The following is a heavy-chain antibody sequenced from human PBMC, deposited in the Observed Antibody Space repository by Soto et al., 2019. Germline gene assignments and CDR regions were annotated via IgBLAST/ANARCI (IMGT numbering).Heavy chain of an antibody. V-gene: IGHV1-46*01. J-gene: IGHJ6*02. CDR3: ATYSGSYQGRYYGMDV. Sequence: GASVKVSCKASGYTFTSYYMHWVRQAPGQGLEWMGIINPSGGSTSYAQKFQGRVTMTRDTSTSTVYMELSSLRSEDTAVYYCATYSGSYQGRYYGMDVWGQGTTVTVSS. CDR1: GYTFTSYY. D-gene: IGHD1-26*01. CDR2: INPSGGST.